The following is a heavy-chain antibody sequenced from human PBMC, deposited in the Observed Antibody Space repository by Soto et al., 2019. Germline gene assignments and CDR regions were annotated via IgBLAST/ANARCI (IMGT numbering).Heavy chain of an antibody. J-gene: IGHJ1*01. CDR2: ISVRGGDT. V-gene: IGHV3-23*01. CDR1: GFTFSNYA. D-gene: IGHD2-8*01. Sequence: EVQLLESGGGLVQPGGSLRLSCAASGFTFSNYAMSWVRQAPGRGLEYVSTISVRGGDTYYADSVKGRFTISRDNSKNTLSLQMNSLRAEDTAVYYCAQDCTRPGCPDYFQHWGQGTLVTVSS. CDR3: AQDCTRPGCPDYFQH.